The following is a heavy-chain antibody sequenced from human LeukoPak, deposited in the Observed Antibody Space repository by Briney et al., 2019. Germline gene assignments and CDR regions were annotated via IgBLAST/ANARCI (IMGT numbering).Heavy chain of an antibody. CDR3: ARRYISRFLYGMDV. J-gene: IGHJ6*02. CDR2: IYPGDSET. Sequence: GESLKISCKGSGYSFTTYWIGWVRQRPGKGLEWMGVIYPGDSETRYSPSFQGQVTISADKSISTSYLQWSSLKASHTAMYYCARRYISRFLYGMDVWGRGTTVTVSS. CDR1: GYSFTTYW. D-gene: IGHD3-3*01. V-gene: IGHV5-51*01.